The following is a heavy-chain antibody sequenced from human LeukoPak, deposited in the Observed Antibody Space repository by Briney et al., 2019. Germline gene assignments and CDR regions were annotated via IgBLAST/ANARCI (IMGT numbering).Heavy chain of an antibody. CDR2: INPSGGST. D-gene: IGHD2-2*01. J-gene: IGHJ4*02. V-gene: IGHV1-46*01. Sequence: ASVKVSCKASGYSFTNFYIHWVRQVPGQGPEWMGIINPSGGSTNYAQKFQGRVTLTRDTSTTTVYMELSSLRSEDTAVYYCARDPRDIVIVAAALFYFDNWGQGTLVTVSS. CDR1: GYSFTNFY. CDR3: ARDPRDIVIVAAALFYFDN.